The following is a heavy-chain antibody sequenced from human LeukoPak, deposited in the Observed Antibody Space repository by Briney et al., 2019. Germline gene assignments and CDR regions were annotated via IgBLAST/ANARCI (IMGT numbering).Heavy chain of an antibody. Sequence: SETLSLTCTVSGGSISSYYWSWIRQPPGKGLEWIGYIYYSGSTNYNPSLKSRVTISVDTSKNQFSLKLSSVTAADTAVYYCARDRGYSNYVSGIWGQGTMVTVSS. D-gene: IGHD4-11*01. CDR1: GGSISSYY. V-gene: IGHV4-59*12. CDR2: IYYSGST. J-gene: IGHJ3*02. CDR3: ARDRGYSNYVSGI.